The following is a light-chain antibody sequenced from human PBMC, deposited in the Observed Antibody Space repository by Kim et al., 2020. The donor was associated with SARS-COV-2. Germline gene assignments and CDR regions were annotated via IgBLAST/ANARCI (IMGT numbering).Light chain of an antibody. V-gene: IGKV1-5*03. Sequence: DIQMTQSPSTLSASVGDRVTITCRASQSISTWLAWYQQKPGKAPKLLIYKASILESGVPSRFSGSGSGTEFTLSISSLQPDDFATYYCQQYNSPVTFGGGTK. CDR1: QSISTW. J-gene: IGKJ4*01. CDR2: KAS. CDR3: QQYNSPVT.